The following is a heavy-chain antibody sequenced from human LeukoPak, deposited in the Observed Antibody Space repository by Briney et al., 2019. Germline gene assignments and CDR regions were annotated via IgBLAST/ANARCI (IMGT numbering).Heavy chain of an antibody. CDR2: ITSTSSAV. CDR3: ARQAYYYDSSGYNHYFDY. CDR1: GFIFSSYR. Sequence: GGSLRLSCAASGFIFSSYRMNWVRQAPGKGQKWVSHITSTSSAVYYADSVKGRFTISRDNARRSLFLQMNSLRAEDTAVYYCARQAYYYDSSGYNHYFDYWGQGTLVTVSS. V-gene: IGHV3-48*04. D-gene: IGHD3-22*01. J-gene: IGHJ4*02.